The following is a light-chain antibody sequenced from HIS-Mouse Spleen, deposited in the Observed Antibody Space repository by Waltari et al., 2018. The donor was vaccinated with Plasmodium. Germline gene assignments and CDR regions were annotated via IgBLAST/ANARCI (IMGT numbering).Light chain of an antibody. V-gene: IGKV1-5*03. J-gene: IGKJ1*01. Sequence: DIQMTQSPSPLSASVGDRVTITCRASQSISSWLAWSHQKPGKAPKLLIYKASSLESGVPSRFSGSGSGTEFTLTISSLQPDDFATYYCQQYNSYWTFGQGTKVKSN. CDR2: KAS. CDR3: QQYNSYWT. CDR1: QSISSW.